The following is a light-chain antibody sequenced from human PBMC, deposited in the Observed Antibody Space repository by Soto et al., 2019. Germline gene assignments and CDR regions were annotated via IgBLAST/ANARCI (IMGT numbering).Light chain of an antibody. CDR3: RKYNSASWK. CDR2: AAS. V-gene: IGKV1-27*01. Sequence: DSRTTHTECVLFASVAVRFTITYRASQGISNYLALYQQKPGKVPKVLIYAASTLQSGVPSRFSGSGSGTDFTLSITSLQPEEVATYDLRKYNSASWKFGQGTKVDI. J-gene: IGKJ1*01. CDR1: QGISNY.